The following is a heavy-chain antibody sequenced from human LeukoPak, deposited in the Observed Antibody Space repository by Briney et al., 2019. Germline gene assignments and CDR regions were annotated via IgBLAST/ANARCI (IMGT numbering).Heavy chain of an antibody. Sequence: ASVKVSCKASGYTFTSYGISWVRQAPGQGLEWMGWISAYNGNTNYAQKPQGRVTMTTDTSTSTAYMELRSLRSDDTAVYYCARGGYCSSTSCKSLRYYYGMDVWGQGTTVTVSS. CDR3: ARGGYCSSTSCKSLRYYYGMDV. CDR1: GYTFTSYG. CDR2: ISAYNGNT. D-gene: IGHD2-2*01. V-gene: IGHV1-18*01. J-gene: IGHJ6*02.